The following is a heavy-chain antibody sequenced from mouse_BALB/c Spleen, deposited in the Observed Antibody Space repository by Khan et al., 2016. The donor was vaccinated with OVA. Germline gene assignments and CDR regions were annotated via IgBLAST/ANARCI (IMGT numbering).Heavy chain of an antibody. CDR1: GYSITSGYG. V-gene: IGHV3-2*02. CDR2: ISYSGST. CDR3: ARTARLEY. D-gene: IGHD1-2*01. J-gene: IGHJ2*01. Sequence: VQLKESGPGLVKPSQSLSLTCTVTGYSITSGYGWNWIRQFPGNKLEWMGYISYSGSTNYNPSLKSRISITRDTSKNQFFLQLNSVTTEDTATXYCARTARLEYWGQGTTLTVSS.